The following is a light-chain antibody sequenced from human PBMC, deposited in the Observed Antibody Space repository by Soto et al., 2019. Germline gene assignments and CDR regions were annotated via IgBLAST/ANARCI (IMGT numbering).Light chain of an antibody. CDR3: QQFGGSFS. Sequence: EIVLTQSPGTLSLSPGERATLPFRASQSVSSSYLAWYQQKPGQAPRLLIYGASSRATGIPNRFRGAGSGTDFTLTISRLEPEDFAVYYCQQFGGSFSFGGGTKVDIK. CDR2: GAS. CDR1: QSVSSSY. J-gene: IGKJ4*01. V-gene: IGKV3-20*01.